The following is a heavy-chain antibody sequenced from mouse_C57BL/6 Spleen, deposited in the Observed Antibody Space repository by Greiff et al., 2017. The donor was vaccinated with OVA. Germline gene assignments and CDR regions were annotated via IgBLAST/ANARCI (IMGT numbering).Heavy chain of an antibody. Sequence: EVQVVESGPGLVKPSQSLSLTCSVTGYSITSGYYWNWIRQFPGNKLEWMGYISYDGSNNYNPSLKNRISITRDTSKNQFFLKLNSVTTEDTATYYCARDDTTVVAFDYWGQGTTLTVSS. CDR3: ARDDTTVVAFDY. D-gene: IGHD1-1*01. J-gene: IGHJ2*01. CDR2: ISYDGSN. V-gene: IGHV3-6*01. CDR1: GYSITSGYY.